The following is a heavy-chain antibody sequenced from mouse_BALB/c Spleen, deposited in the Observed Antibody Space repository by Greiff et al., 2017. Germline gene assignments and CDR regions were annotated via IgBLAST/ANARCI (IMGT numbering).Heavy chain of an antibody. V-gene: IGHV5-4*02. J-gene: IGHJ4*01. Sequence: DVHLVESGGGLVKPGGSLKLSCAASGFTFSDYYMYWVRQTPEKRLEWVATISDGGSYTYYPDSVKGRFTISRDTAKNNLYLQMSSLKSEDTAMYYCARAYYYAMDYWGQGTSVTVSS. D-gene: IGHD2-10*01. CDR2: ISDGGSYT. CDR3: ARAYYYAMDY. CDR1: GFTFSDYY.